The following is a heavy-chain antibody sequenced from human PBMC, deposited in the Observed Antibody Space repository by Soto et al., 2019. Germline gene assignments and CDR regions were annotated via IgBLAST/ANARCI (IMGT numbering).Heavy chain of an antibody. CDR2: INPNSGGT. V-gene: IGHV1-2*02. Sequence: ASVKVSCKASGYIFTVYYMHWVRQAPGQGLEWMGWINPNSGGTNYAQKFQGRVTMTRDTSIRTAYMELSRLRSDDTAVYYCARQGSGSNWLDPWGRGTLVTVSS. CDR3: ARQGSGSNWLDP. CDR1: GYIFTVYY. D-gene: IGHD3-10*01. J-gene: IGHJ5*02.